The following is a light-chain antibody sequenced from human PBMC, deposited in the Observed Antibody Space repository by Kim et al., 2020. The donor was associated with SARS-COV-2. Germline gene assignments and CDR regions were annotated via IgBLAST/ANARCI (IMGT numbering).Light chain of an antibody. Sequence: GQRVTITCSASSSNIGSNYVYWYQQLPGTAPNLLISKNNQRPSGVPDRFSGSKSGTSASLAISGLRSGDEADYYCVAWDDSLSGWVFGGGTQLTVL. CDR3: VAWDDSLSGWV. CDR2: KNN. V-gene: IGLV1-47*01. J-gene: IGLJ3*02. CDR1: SSNIGSNY.